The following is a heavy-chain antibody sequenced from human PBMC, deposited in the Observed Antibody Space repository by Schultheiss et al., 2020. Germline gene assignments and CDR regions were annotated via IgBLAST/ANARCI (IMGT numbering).Heavy chain of an antibody. J-gene: IGHJ4*02. V-gene: IGHV3-48*03. CDR3: ATTAAADHFDY. CDR2: ISSSGSTI. D-gene: IGHD6-13*01. CDR1: GFTFNNYA. Sequence: GGSLRLSCAASGFTFNNYAMNWVRRAPGKGLEWVSYISSSGSTIYYADSVKGRFTISRDNAKNSLYLQMNSLRAEDTAVYYCATTAAADHFDYWGQGTLVTVSS.